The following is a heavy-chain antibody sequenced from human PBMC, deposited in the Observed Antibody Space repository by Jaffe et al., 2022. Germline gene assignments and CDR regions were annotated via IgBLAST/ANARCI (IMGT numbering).Heavy chain of an antibody. V-gene: IGHV3-21*01. Sequence: EVQLVESGGGLVKPGGSLRLSCAASGFTFSSYSMNWVRQAPGKGLEWVSSISSSSSYIYYADSVKGRFTISRDNAKNSLYLQMNSLRAEDTAVYYCANLVEYSSSSEDYWGQGTLVTVSS. D-gene: IGHD6-6*01. CDR3: ANLVEYSSSSEDY. CDR1: GFTFSSYS. J-gene: IGHJ4*02. CDR2: ISSSSSYI.